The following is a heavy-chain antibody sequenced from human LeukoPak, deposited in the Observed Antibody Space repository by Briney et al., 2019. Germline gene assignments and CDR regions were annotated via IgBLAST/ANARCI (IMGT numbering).Heavy chain of an antibody. Sequence: GGSLRLSCAASGFTFSSYWMHWVRQAPGKGLLWVSRIHSDGSTTNYADSVKGRFTISRDNAKNTLYLQMNGLRAEDTAVYYCARALYGSSCLNYWGQGALVIVSS. V-gene: IGHV3-74*01. D-gene: IGHD6-13*01. CDR2: IHSDGSTT. CDR1: GFTFSSYW. CDR3: ARALYGSSCLNY. J-gene: IGHJ4*02.